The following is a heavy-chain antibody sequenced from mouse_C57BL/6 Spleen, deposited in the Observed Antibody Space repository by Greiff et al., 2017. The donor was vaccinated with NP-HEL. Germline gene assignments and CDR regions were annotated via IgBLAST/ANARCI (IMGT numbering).Heavy chain of an antibody. V-gene: IGHV3-6*01. J-gene: IGHJ2*01. Sequence: EVQRVESGPGLVKPSQSLSLTCSVTGYSITSGYYWNWIRQFPGNKLEWMGYISYDGSNNYNPSLKNRISITRDTSKNQFFLKLNSVTTEDTATYYCARDPTDNYFDYWGQGTTLTVSS. CDR1: GYSITSGYY. CDR2: ISYDGSN. CDR3: ARDPTDNYFDY. D-gene: IGHD1-1*01.